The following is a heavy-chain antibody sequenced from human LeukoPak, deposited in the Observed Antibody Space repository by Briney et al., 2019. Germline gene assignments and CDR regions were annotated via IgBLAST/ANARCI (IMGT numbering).Heavy chain of an antibody. Sequence: GASVKVSCKASGYTFTSYGISWVRQAPGQGLEWKGWISAYNGNTNYAQKLQGRVTMTTDTSTSTAYMELRSLRSDDTAVYYCARDRLRFLGGTVDYWGQGTLVTVSS. CDR2: ISAYNGNT. CDR1: GYTFTSYG. J-gene: IGHJ4*02. CDR3: ARDRLRFLGGTVDY. V-gene: IGHV1-18*01. D-gene: IGHD3-3*01.